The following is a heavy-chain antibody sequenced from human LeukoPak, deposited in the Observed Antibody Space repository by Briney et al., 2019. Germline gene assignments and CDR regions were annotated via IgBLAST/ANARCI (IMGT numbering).Heavy chain of an antibody. CDR3: AKSHTSGYYYFDY. V-gene: IGHV3-30-3*02. D-gene: IGHD3-22*01. Sequence: GGSLRLSCAASGFTFSSYAMHWVRQAPGKGLEWVAVISYDGSNKYYADSVKGRFTISRDNSKNTLYLQMNSLRAEDTAVYYCAKSHTSGYYYFDYWGQGTLVTVSS. CDR1: GFTFSSYA. CDR2: ISYDGSNK. J-gene: IGHJ4*02.